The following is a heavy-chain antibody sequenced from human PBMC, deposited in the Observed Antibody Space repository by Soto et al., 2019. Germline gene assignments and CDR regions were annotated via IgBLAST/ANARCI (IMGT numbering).Heavy chain of an antibody. J-gene: IGHJ6*02. CDR2: IWYDGSNK. CDR1: GFTFSSYG. D-gene: IGHD2-15*01. V-gene: IGHV3-33*01. CDR3: ARGFDCSGGSCLYYYYYGMDV. Sequence: GGSLRLSCAASGFTFSSYGMHWVRQAPGKGLEWVAVIWYDGSNKYYADSVKGRFTISRDNSKNTLCLQMNSLRAEDTAVYYCARGFDCSGGSCLYYYYYGMDVWGQGTTVTVSS.